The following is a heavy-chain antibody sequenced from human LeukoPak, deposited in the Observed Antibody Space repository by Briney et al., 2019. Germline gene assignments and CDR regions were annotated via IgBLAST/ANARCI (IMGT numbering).Heavy chain of an antibody. CDR1: GFTFSSYG. CDR2: IWYDGSNK. D-gene: IGHD4-17*01. V-gene: IGHV3-33*01. J-gene: IGHJ4*02. Sequence: GRSLRLSCAPSGFTFSSYGMHWVRQAPGKGLEWVAVIWYDGSNKYYADSVKGRFTISRDNSKNTLYLQMNSLRAEETAVYYCARDRTDYGDYSPFDYWGQGTLVTVSS. CDR3: ARDRTDYGDYSPFDY.